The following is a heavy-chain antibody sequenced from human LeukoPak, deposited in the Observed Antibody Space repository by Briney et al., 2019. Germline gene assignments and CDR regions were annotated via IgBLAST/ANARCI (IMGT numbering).Heavy chain of an antibody. CDR1: GYTFTSYD. CDR3: ARDLVTGTTRTDAFDI. J-gene: IGHJ3*02. D-gene: IGHD1-7*01. CDR2: INPNSGGT. Sequence: ASVKVSCKASGYTFTSYDINWVRQATGQGLEWMGWINPNSGGTNYAQKFQGRVTMTRDTSISTAYMELSRLRSDDTAAYYCARDLVTGTTRTDAFDIWGQGTMVTVSS. V-gene: IGHV1-2*02.